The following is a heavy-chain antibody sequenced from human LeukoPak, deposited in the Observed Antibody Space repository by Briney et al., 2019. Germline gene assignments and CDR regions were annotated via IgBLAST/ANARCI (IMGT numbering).Heavy chain of an antibody. Sequence: QAGGSLRLSCAASGFTFSSYEMNWVRQAPGKGLEWVSYISSSGSTIYYADSVKGRFTISRDNSKNTLDLQMNSLRAEDTAVYYCAKDDAWLRYQYWGQGTLVTVSS. V-gene: IGHV3-48*03. D-gene: IGHD3-9*01. CDR3: AKDDAWLRYQY. CDR1: GFTFSSYE. J-gene: IGHJ4*02. CDR2: ISSSGSTI.